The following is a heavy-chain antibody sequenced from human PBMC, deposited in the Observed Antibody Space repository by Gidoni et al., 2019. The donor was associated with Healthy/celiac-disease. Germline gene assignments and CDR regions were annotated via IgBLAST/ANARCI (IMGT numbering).Heavy chain of an antibody. CDR2: IYYSGST. CDR1: GGSISSYY. J-gene: IGHJ1*01. D-gene: IGHD3-22*01. Sequence: QVQLQESVPGLVKPSETLSLTCTVPGGSISSYYWSWIRQPPGKGLEWIGYIYYSGSTNYNPSLKSRVTISVDTSKNQFSLKLSSVTAADTAVYYCARDYYDSSGEYFQHWGQGTLVTVSS. CDR3: ARDYYDSSGEYFQH. V-gene: IGHV4-59*01.